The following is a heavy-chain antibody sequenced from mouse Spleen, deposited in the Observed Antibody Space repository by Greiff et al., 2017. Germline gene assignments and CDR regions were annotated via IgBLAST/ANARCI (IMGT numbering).Heavy chain of an antibody. CDR1: GFTFSSYA. CDR2: ISSGGSYT. V-gene: IGHV5-9-1*01. CDR3: ARPGPYYFDY. Sequence: EVKLMESGGGLVKPGGSLKLSCAASGFTFSSYAMSWVRQTPEKRLEWVATISSGGSYTYYPDSVKGRFTISRDNAKNTLYLQMSSLRSEDTAMYYCARPGPYYFDYWGQGTTLTVSS. J-gene: IGHJ2*01.